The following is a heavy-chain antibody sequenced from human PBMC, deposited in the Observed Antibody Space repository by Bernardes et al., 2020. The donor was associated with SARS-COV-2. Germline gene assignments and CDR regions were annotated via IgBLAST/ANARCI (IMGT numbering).Heavy chain of an antibody. CDR2: IYYTGST. Sequence: SETLSLTCTVSGASIGRYYWSWIRQPPGKGLEWIGYIYYTGSTNYNPSPKSRVTMSIGTSKTQFSLKLSSVTAADTAVYYCARHPPREWAILGEFDYWGQGTLVTVSS. CDR3: ARHPPREWAILGEFDY. CDR1: GASIGRYY. J-gene: IGHJ4*02. V-gene: IGHV4-59*08. D-gene: IGHD1-26*01.